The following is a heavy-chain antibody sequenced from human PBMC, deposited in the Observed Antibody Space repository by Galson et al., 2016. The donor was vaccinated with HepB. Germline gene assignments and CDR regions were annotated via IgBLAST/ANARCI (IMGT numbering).Heavy chain of an antibody. J-gene: IGHJ4*02. V-gene: IGHV1-3*01. CDR3: ARGRRTHGESEGSYGAFDY. Sequence: VKVSCKASGYIFSKFAAHWVRLAPGQRLEWMGWINSDNGDTTYSHNFQGRLTISRDTSASTLYMELSSLRSEDTAVYYCARGRRTHGESEGSYGAFDYWGQGTLVTVSS. CDR2: INSDNGDT. CDR1: GYIFSKFA. D-gene: IGHD4-17*01.